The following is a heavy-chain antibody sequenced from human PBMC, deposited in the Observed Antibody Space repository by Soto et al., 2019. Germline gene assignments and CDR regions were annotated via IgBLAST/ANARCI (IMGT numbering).Heavy chain of an antibody. CDR1: GGTFSNSA. J-gene: IGHJ6*02. V-gene: IGHV1-69*12. D-gene: IGHD3-3*02. CDR3: ATDRDRPQLGGNYYYILDV. Sequence: QVQLEQSGAEVKKPGSSVKVSCKASGGTFSNSAISWVRQAPGQGLEWMGGIIPIFRTPDYALKFQGRVTVTADESTSTAYMELSGLRSDDTAVYYCATDRDRPQLGGNYYYILDVWGQGTTVTVSS. CDR2: IIPIFRTP.